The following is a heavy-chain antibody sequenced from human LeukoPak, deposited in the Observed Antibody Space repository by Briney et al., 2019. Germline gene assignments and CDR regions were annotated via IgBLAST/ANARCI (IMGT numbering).Heavy chain of an antibody. CDR1: GGSISSYY. J-gene: IGHJ6*02. CDR3: ARQMIAAGKNYYGMDV. V-gene: IGHV4-4*07. D-gene: IGHD6-13*01. Sequence: PSETLSLTCTVSGGSISSYYWTWIRQPAGKGLEWIGRIYTSGSTNYNPPLKSRVTMSVDTSNNQFSLNLSSVTAADTAVYYCARQMIAAGKNYYGMDVWGQGITVTVSS. CDR2: IYTSGST.